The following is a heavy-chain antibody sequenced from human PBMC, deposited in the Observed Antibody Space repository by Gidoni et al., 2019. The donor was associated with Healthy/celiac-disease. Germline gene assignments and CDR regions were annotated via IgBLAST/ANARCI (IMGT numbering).Heavy chain of an antibody. D-gene: IGHD3-3*01. J-gene: IGHJ4*02. CDR2: INPNSGGT. CDR3: ARVVGGDFWGGYYYYFDY. V-gene: IGHV1-2*02. CDR1: GYTFTGYY. Sequence: GASVKVSCKASGYTFTGYYMHWVRQAPGQGLEWMGWINPNSGGTNYAQKFQGRVTMTRDTSISTAYMELSRLRSDDTAVYYCARVVGGDFWGGYYYYFDYWGQGTLVTVSS.